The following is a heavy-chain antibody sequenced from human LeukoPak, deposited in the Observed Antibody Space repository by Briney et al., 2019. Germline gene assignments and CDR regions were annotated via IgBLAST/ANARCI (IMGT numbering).Heavy chain of an antibody. D-gene: IGHD3/OR15-3a*01. CDR1: GFTFNHYA. J-gene: IGHJ4*02. CDR3: ARERTGFYAEY. V-gene: IGHV3-30*04. CDR2: ISYDGSVQ. Sequence: GGSLRLSCAASGFTFNHYAMYWVRQAPGKGLEWVALISYDGSVQYYADSVKGRFTISRDSPKNTLYLQMNSLRPEDTAVYYCARERTGFYAEYWGQGTLVTVSS.